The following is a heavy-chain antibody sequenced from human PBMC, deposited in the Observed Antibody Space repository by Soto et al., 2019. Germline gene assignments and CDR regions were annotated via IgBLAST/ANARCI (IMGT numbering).Heavy chain of an antibody. CDR3: ARVPQVLRYFAWPLSYYYYGMDV. CDR1: GGSISSGGYY. Sequence: QVQLQESGPGLVKPSQTLSLTCTVSGGSISSGGYYWSWIRQHPGKGLEWIGYIYYSGSTYYNPSLKSRVTISVDASKNQFSLKLSSVTAADTAVYYCARVPQVLRYFAWPLSYYYYGMDVWGQGTTVTVSS. J-gene: IGHJ6*02. CDR2: IYYSGST. V-gene: IGHV4-31*03. D-gene: IGHD3-9*01.